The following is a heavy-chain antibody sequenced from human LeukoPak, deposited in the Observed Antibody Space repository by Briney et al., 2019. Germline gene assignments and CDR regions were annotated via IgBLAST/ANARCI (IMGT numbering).Heavy chain of an antibody. CDR1: GYTFTTYG. CDR3: ARWDYYYYGMDV. CDR2: ISAYNGNT. V-gene: IGHV1-18*01. J-gene: IGHJ6*02. Sequence: ASVKVSCKASGYTFTTYGLSWVRQAPGQGLEWMGWISAYNGNTNYPQKLQGRVTMTTDTSTSTAYMELRSLRSDDTAVYYCARWDYYYYGMDVWGQGTTVTVSS.